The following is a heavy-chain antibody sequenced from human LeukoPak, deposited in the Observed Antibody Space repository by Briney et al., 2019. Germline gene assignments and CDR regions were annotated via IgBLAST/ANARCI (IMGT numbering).Heavy chain of an antibody. D-gene: IGHD5-12*01. Sequence: GGSLRLSCQTSGFVFSNFGMHWVRQAPGKGLEWLAFVRFDASNEYYADSVKGRLTISRDNSRNTLYLQMKSLRTDDTGVYSCAKDSNSGYVSVGPNYWGLGTQVTVSS. CDR3: AKDSNSGYVSVGPNY. CDR1: GFVFSNFG. J-gene: IGHJ4*02. CDR2: VRFDASNE. V-gene: IGHV3-30*02.